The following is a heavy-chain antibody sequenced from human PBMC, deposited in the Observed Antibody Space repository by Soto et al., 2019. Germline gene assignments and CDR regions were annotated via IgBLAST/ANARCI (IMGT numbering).Heavy chain of an antibody. CDR1: GLTFSDSY. Sequence: VQLVESGGGLVKPGGSLRLSCAASGLTFSDSYLNWIRHAPGKRLEWLAYISSTGSSIFYAGSVKGRFTISRDNAKNSLYLQMNSLRAEDTAMYYCARVRFGEWGYAMDVWGQGTTVTVSS. CDR3: ARVRFGEWGYAMDV. CDR2: ISSTGSSI. J-gene: IGHJ6*02. V-gene: IGHV3-11*01. D-gene: IGHD3-10*01.